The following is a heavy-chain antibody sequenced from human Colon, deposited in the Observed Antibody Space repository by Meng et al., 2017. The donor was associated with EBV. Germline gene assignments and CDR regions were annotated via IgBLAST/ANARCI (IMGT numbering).Heavy chain of an antibody. Sequence: QLRLRVSDTCLAQPPHSHPLACAVSGEVNRRGESRERRTRHPPGHGQEWIGYISHRGTTYNTSLTSRVTISVDQSNHQFTSMLTSVTAADSSVYYCARGPYCGAYFYWFDPWGQGTLVTVSS. CDR3: ARGPYCGAYFYWFDP. CDR2: ISHRGTT. J-gene: IGHJ5*02. D-gene: IGHD2-21*01. CDR1: GEVNRRGESR. V-gene: IGHV4-30-2*01.